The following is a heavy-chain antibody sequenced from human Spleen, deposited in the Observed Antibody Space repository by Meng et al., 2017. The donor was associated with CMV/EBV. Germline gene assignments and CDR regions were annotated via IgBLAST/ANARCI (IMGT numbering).Heavy chain of an antibody. J-gene: IGHJ6*02. CDR2: IRPISDTP. V-gene: IGHV1-69*05. D-gene: IGHD3-22*01. CDR1: GHTFTDYY. CDR3: ASRGRPAGDSSEYSVYYYGMDV. Sequence: SVKVSCKASGHTFTDYYIHWVRQAPGQGPEWMGGIRPISDTPNYAQKFQGRVTITTDESMSTAYMELSSLRSEDTAVYYCASRGRPAGDSSEYSVYYYGMDVWGQGTTVTVSS.